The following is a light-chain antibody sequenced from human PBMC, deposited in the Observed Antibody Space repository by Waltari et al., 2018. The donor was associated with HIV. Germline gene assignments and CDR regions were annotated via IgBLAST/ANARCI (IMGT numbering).Light chain of an antibody. Sequence: DIQMTQSPSSLSASVGDRVTITCQASQDISKYLNWYQQKPGKPPKVLIYDASNLETGVPSRFSGTTSGTEFNFTISSLQPEDTATYYCQQCDVVPYTFGQGTNLEI. V-gene: IGKV1-33*01. CDR3: QQCDVVPYT. J-gene: IGKJ2*01. CDR2: DAS. CDR1: QDISKY.